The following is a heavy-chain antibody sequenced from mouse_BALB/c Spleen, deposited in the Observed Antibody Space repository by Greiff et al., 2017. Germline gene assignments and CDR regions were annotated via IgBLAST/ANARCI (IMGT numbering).Heavy chain of an antibody. J-gene: IGHJ4*01. D-gene: IGHD1-1*01. CDR2: IWAGGST. CDR3: ASYYGSSLYAMDY. CDR1: GFSLTSYG. V-gene: IGHV2-9*02. Sequence: VKLLESGPGLVAPSQSLSITCTVSGFSLTSYGVHWVRQPPGKGLEWLGVIWAGGSTNYNSALMSRLSISKDNSKSQVFLKMNSLQTDDTAMYYCASYYGSSLYAMDYWGQGTSVTVSS.